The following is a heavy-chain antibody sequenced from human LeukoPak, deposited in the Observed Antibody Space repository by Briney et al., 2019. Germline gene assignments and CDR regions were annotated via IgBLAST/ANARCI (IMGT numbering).Heavy chain of an antibody. CDR2: IWSDGSVM. J-gene: IGHJ4*02. CDR3: AAEPAPAAFDY. CDR1: GFSFNTYV. V-gene: IGHV3-33*01. D-gene: IGHD6-13*01. Sequence: PGGSLRLSCAASGFSFNTYVMHWVRQAPGKGLEWVALIWSDGSVMLYADSVKGRFTISRDNSKSTLFLQMDSLRAEDTGVYYCAAEPAPAAFDYWGQGTLVTVSS.